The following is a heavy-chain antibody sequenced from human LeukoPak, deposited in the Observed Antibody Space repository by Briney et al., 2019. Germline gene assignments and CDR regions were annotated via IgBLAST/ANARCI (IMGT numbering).Heavy chain of an antibody. CDR1: GGSFSGYY. Sequence: PSETLSLTCAVYGGSFSGYYWSWIRQLPGKGLEWIGEINHSGSTNYNPSLKSRVTISVDTSKNQFSLKLSSVTAADTAVYYCARVRVATTKYYFDYWGQGTLVTVSS. V-gene: IGHV4-34*01. D-gene: IGHD5-12*01. J-gene: IGHJ4*02. CDR2: INHSGST. CDR3: ARVRVATTKYYFDY.